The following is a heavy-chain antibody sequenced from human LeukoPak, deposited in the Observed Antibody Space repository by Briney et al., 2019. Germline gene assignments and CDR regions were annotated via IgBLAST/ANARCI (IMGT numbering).Heavy chain of an antibody. CDR3: ARHEPAWRGAFDI. CDR2: INSDGSST. Sequence: GGSLRLSCAASGFTFSNYWMHWVRQAPGKGLVWVSRINSDGSSTSYADSVKGRFTISRDNAKNTLYLQMNSLRAEDTAVYYCARHEPAWRGAFDIWGQGTMVTVSS. CDR1: GFTFSNYW. D-gene: IGHD1-14*01. J-gene: IGHJ3*02. V-gene: IGHV3-74*01.